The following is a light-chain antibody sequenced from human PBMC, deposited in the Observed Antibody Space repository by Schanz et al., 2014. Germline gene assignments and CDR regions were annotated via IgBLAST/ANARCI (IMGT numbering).Light chain of an antibody. V-gene: IGKV1-39*01. CDR3: QQYNSWPRT. J-gene: IGKJ1*01. CDR1: QSITNY. Sequence: DIQMTQSPSSLSASVGDRVTITCRASQSITNYVNWYQQKPGKVPEVLIYAASSLQSGVPSRFSGSGSGTDFTLTISSLQSEDFAVYYCQQYNSWPRTFGQGTKVEIK. CDR2: AAS.